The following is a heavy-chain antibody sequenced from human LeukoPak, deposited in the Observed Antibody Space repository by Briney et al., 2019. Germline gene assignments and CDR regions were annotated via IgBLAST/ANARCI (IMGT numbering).Heavy chain of an antibody. CDR2: IRSKAYGGTT. CDR1: GFTFGDHA. CDR3: TRYRGWFDP. V-gene: IGHV3-49*04. D-gene: IGHD4-11*01. J-gene: IGHJ5*02. Sequence: PGGSLRLSCTASGFTFGDHAMSWVRQAPGKGLEWVGFIRSKAYGGTTEYAASVKGRFTISRDDSKSIAYLQMNSLKTEDTAVYYCTRYRGWFDPWGQGTLVTVSS.